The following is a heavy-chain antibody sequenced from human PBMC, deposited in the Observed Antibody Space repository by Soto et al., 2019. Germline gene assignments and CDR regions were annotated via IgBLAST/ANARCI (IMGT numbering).Heavy chain of an antibody. Sequence: QVQLVQSGAEVKKPGASVKVSCKASGYTFTSYGISWVRQAPGQGLEWMGWISAYNGNTNYAQKLQGRVTMTTDTSTSTAYMXXRXLXXDDTAVYYCARDIPGLLWFGELLPPENYYYYGMDVWGQGTTVTVSS. CDR2: ISAYNGNT. V-gene: IGHV1-18*01. D-gene: IGHD3-10*01. J-gene: IGHJ6*02. CDR1: GYTFTSYG. CDR3: ARDIPGLLWFGELLPPENYYYYGMDV.